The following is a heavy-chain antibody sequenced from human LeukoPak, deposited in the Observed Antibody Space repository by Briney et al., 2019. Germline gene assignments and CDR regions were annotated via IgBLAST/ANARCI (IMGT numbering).Heavy chain of an antibody. J-gene: IGHJ4*02. CDR3: ARLGEPRLYFDY. V-gene: IGHV5-51*01. CDR1: GYSFTSYW. Sequence: GGSLRLSCKGSGYSFTSYWIGWVRQMPGKGLEWMGIIYPGDSDTRYSPSFQGQVTISADKSISTAYLQWSSLKASDTAIYYCARLGEPRLYFDYWGQGTLVTVSS. D-gene: IGHD3-10*01. CDR2: IYPGDSDT.